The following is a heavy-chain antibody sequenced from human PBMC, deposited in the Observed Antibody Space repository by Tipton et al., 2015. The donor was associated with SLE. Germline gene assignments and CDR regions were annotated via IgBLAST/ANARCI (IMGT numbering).Heavy chain of an antibody. J-gene: IGHJ6*02. D-gene: IGHD1-1*01. CDR1: GDSISSFY. Sequence: TLSLTCTSSGDSISSFYWSWIRQPPGKGLEWIGYIYSSGSTNYNPSLKSRVTISVDTSKNQFSLKLSSVTAADTAVYYCARDSTAYYGMDVWGQGTTVTVSS. V-gene: IGHV4-59*01. CDR3: ARDSTAYYGMDV. CDR2: IYSSGST.